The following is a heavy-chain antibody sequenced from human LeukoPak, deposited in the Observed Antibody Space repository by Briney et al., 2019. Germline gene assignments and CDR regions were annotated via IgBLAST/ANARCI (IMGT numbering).Heavy chain of an antibody. V-gene: IGHV4-59*01. CDR1: GGSISSYY. D-gene: IGHD2-2*01. Sequence: SETLSLTCTVSGGSISSYYWSWIRQPPGKGLEWIGYIYYSGSTNYNPSLKSRVTISVDTSKNQFSLKLSSVTAADTAVYYCARYQGGPRHPWFDPWGQGTLVTVSS. CDR2: IYYSGST. CDR3: ARYQGGPRHPWFDP. J-gene: IGHJ5*02.